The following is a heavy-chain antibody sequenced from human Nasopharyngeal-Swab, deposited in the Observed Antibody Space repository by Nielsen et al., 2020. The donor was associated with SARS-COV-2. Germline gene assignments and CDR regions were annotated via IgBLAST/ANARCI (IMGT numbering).Heavy chain of an antibody. J-gene: IGHJ3*02. CDR2: ISYDGSNK. D-gene: IGHD5-18*01. V-gene: IGHV3-30*03. CDR1: GFTFSSYG. Sequence: GESLKISCAASGFTFSSYGMHWVRQAPGKGLEWVAVISYDGSNKYYADSVKGRFTISRDNSKNTLYLQMNSLRAEDTAVYYCARCRATSGYSYGYGLGAFDIWGQGTMVTVSS. CDR3: ARCRATSGYSYGYGLGAFDI.